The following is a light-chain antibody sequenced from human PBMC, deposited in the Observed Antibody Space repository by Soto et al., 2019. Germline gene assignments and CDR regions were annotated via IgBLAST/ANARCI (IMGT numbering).Light chain of an antibody. CDR1: QSVSSY. Sequence: EMVLTQSPGTLSLSPGEGATLSCRASQSVSSYLAWYQQKVGQAPRLLIYGASSRATGTPARFSGGGSGTDFTLTINRLEAEDFAVYFCQQYGSSPLTFGGGTKVEIK. CDR3: QQYGSSPLT. J-gene: IGKJ4*01. CDR2: GAS. V-gene: IGKV3-20*01.